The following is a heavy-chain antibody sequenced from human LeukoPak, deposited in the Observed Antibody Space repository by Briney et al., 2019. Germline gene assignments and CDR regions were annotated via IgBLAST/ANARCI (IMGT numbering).Heavy chain of an antibody. V-gene: IGHV3-30*02. Sequence: TGGSLRLSCAASGFTFSSYGMHWVRQAPGKGLEWVAFIRYDGSNKYYADSVKGRFTISRDNSKNTLYLQMNSLRAEDTAVYYCAKDLYSSGWYYFDYWGQGILVTVSS. CDR2: IRYDGSNK. J-gene: IGHJ4*02. D-gene: IGHD6-19*01. CDR1: GFTFSSYG. CDR3: AKDLYSSGWYYFDY.